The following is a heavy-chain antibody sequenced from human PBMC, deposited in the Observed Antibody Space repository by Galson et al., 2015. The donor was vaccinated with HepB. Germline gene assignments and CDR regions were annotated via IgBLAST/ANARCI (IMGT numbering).Heavy chain of an antibody. J-gene: IGHJ3*02. CDR2: ISSSGGST. V-gene: IGHV3-23*01. CDR3: AKGGYQPYDAIEI. D-gene: IGHD3-22*01. Sequence: SLRLSCAASEFTFSSYAMTRVRQAPGKGLEWVSGISSSGGSTYYADSVKGRFTTSRDNSKNTLYLQMNSLRAEDTAVYYCAKGGYQPYDAIEIWGQGTMVTVSS. CDR1: EFTFSSYA.